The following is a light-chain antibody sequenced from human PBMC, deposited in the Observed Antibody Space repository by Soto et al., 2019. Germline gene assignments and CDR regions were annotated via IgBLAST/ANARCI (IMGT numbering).Light chain of an antibody. J-gene: IGLJ2*01. Sequence: QSALTQPASVSGSPGQSITISCTGTSSDVGAYNFVSWYQQHPGKAPKLMIYDVTNRPSGASSRFSGSKSGNTASLAISGLQAEDEADYYCSSYTTSNTLVFGGGTQLTVL. CDR3: SSYTTSNTLV. CDR2: DVT. V-gene: IGLV2-14*03. CDR1: SSDVGAYNF.